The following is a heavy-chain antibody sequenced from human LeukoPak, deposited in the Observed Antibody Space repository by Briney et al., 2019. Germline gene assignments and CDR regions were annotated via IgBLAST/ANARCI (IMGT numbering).Heavy chain of an antibody. V-gene: IGHV1-2*02. CDR2: INPNSGGT. CDR3: ARDRFGHSGYGDLGY. Sequence: GASVKVSCKASGYTFTGYYIHWVRQAPGQGLEWMGWINPNSGGTNYAQKFQGRVTMTGDTSISTAYMELSRLRSDDTAVYYCARDRFGHSGYGDLGYWGQGTLVTVSS. D-gene: IGHD5-12*01. CDR1: GYTFTGYY. J-gene: IGHJ4*02.